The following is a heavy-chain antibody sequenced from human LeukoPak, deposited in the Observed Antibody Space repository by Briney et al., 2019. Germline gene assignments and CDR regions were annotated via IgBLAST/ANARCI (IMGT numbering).Heavy chain of an antibody. J-gene: IGHJ6*02. Sequence: PGRSLRLSCAASGFTFSSYAMTWVRQAPGKGLEWVSSISGSGFTTYHADSVKGRFTISRDNSKNTLYLQMNSLRAEDTAVYYCARAGDHIVVVPAAKYYYYGMDVWGQGTTVTVSS. D-gene: IGHD2-2*01. CDR1: GFTFSSYA. V-gene: IGHV3-23*01. CDR2: ISGSGFTT. CDR3: ARAGDHIVVVPAAKYYYYGMDV.